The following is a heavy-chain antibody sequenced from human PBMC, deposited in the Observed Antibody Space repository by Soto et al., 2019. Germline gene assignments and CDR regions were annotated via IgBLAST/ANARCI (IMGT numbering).Heavy chain of an antibody. CDR2: INAGNGNT. Sequence: ASVKVSCKTSGYSFTDYDIHWVRQAPGQRLEWMGWINAGNGNTKYSQRFQGRVTITRDTSASTAYMELSSLRSEDTAVYYCARDLAAFDPWGQGTLVTVSS. CDR3: ARDLAAFDP. J-gene: IGHJ5*02. CDR1: GYSFTDYD. V-gene: IGHV1-3*01.